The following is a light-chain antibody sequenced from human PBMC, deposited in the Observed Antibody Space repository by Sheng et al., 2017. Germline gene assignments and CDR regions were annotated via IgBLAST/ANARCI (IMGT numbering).Light chain of an antibody. Sequence: EIVLTQSPGTLSLSPGERATLSCRASQSVRNNNLAWYQQKPGQAPRLLIYDSFNRATGIPARFSGSGSGTDFTLTISSLEPEDFAVYYCQQRRNWPSFGQGTRLQIK. CDR3: QQRRNWPS. J-gene: IGKJ5*01. CDR1: QSVRNNN. V-gene: IGKV3-11*01. CDR2: DSF.